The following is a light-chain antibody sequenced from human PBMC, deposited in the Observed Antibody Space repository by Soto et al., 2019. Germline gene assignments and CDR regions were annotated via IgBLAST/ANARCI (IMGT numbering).Light chain of an antibody. CDR2: DTA. Sequence: EIVMTQSPTTLSVSPGERATLSCRASERVSGNLAWYQQKPGQAPSLLIYDTASRAAAIPARFSGSGSGTEFTLTISSLQSENFAVYCCQQYSKWPTFGQGTRLEIK. V-gene: IGKV3-15*01. CDR1: ERVSGN. CDR3: QQYSKWPT. J-gene: IGKJ5*01.